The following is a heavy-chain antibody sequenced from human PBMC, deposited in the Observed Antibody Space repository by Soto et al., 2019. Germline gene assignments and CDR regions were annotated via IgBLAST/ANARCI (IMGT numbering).Heavy chain of an antibody. J-gene: IGHJ4*02. CDR2: IKEDGSEK. D-gene: IGHD5-12*01. CDR1: GFTFSTYW. CDR3: ARDAGGYGD. V-gene: IGHV3-7*01. Sequence: EVQLVDSGGGLVQPGGSLRLSCEASGFTFSTYWMSWVRQTPGKGLEWVANIKEDGSEKYYVDSVKGRFTISRDNGKNSLCLQMNSLRDEDTAVYYCARDAGGYGDWGQGTLVTVSS.